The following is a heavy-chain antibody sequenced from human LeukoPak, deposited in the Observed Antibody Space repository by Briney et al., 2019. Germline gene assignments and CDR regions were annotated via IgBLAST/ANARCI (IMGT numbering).Heavy chain of an antibody. CDR2: IIPIFGTA. V-gene: IGHV1-69*06. D-gene: IGHD6-13*01. CDR3: ARDWYGRNGNWFDP. CDR1: GYTFTSYG. J-gene: IGHJ5*02. Sequence: ASVKVSCKASGYTFTSYGISWVRQAPGQGLEWMGGIIPIFGTANYAQKFQGRVTITADKSTSTAYMELSSLRSEDTAVYYCARDWYGRNGNWFDPWGQGTLVTVSS.